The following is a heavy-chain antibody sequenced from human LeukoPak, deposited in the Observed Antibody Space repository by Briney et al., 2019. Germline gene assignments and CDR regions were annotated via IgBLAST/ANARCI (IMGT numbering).Heavy chain of an antibody. V-gene: IGHV4-4*02. CDR3: ARGVLLWFGELFYYYGMDV. J-gene: IGHJ6*04. CDR2: IYHSGST. CDR1: GGSISSSNW. Sequence: SETLSLTCAVSGGSISSSNWWSWVRQPPGKGLEWIWEIYHSGSTNYNPSLKSRVTISVDKSKNQFSLKLSSVTAADTAVYYCARGVLLWFGELFYYYGMDVWGKETTVTVSS. D-gene: IGHD3-10*01.